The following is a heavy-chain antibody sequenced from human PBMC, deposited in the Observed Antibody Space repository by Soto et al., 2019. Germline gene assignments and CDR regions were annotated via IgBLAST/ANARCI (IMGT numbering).Heavy chain of an antibody. V-gene: IGHV3-23*01. J-gene: IGHJ4*02. Sequence: GGSLRLSCAATGFTFSSHAMSWVRQAPGKGLEWVSVISGSGGSTYYADSVKGRFSISRDISKNTLYLQMNSLRAEDTAVYYCARGDGDYYDGNGYLGRHWGQGTLVNVSS. D-gene: IGHD3-22*01. CDR2: ISGSGGST. CDR3: ARGDGDYYDGNGYLGRH. CDR1: GFTFSSHA.